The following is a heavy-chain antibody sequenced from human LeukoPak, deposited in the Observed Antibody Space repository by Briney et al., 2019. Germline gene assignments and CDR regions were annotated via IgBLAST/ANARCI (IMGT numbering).Heavy chain of an antibody. Sequence: SETPSLTCAVYGGSLSGYYWSWIRQPPGKGLEWIGEINHSGSTNYNPSLKSRVTISVDTSKNQFSLKLSSVTAADTAVYYCARIVGDYFDYWGQGTLVTVSS. D-gene: IGHD1-26*01. J-gene: IGHJ4*02. CDR1: GGSLSGYY. V-gene: IGHV4-34*01. CDR2: INHSGST. CDR3: ARIVGDYFDY.